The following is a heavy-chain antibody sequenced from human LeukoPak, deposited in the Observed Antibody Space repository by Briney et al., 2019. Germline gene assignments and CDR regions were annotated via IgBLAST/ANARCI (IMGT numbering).Heavy chain of an antibody. V-gene: IGHV3-15*01. D-gene: IGHD5-24*01. J-gene: IGHJ5*02. CDR1: GFTFSKAW. Sequence: GGSFRLSCVASGFTFSKAWMSWVRQAPGKGLEWVGRIQSKTDGGTTDYAAPVKGRFTISRDDSKNTLYLQMNSLKTEDTAVYYCARDFTVATIGPDYWFDPWGQGTLVTVSS. CDR2: IQSKTDGGTT. CDR3: ARDFTVATIGPDYWFDP.